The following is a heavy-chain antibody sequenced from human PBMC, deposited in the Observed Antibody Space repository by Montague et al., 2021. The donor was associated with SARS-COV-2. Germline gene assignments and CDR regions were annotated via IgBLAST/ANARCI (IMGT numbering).Heavy chain of an antibody. D-gene: IGHD6-13*01. CDR1: GGSISSGSYY. CDR3: ARRAQQQLRWFFDL. V-gene: IGHV4-39*01. CDR2: INYSGKT. J-gene: IGHJ2*01. Sequence: SETLSLSCTVSGGSISSGSYYWGWVRQPPGKGLEWIGTINYSGKTYYNPSLKSRVTISVDTSKNQFSLKVTSVTAADTAVYYCARRAQQQLRWFFDLWGRGTLVTVSS.